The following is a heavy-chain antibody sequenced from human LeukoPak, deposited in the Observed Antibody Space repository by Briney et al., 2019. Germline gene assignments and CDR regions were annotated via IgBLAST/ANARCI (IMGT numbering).Heavy chain of an antibody. V-gene: IGHV4-39*07. CDR2: IYYNGNT. Sequence: SSETLSLTCTVSGGSISTDNCYWGWIRQPPGKGLEWIGSIYYNGNTYYNPSLKSRVTISVDTSKNQFSLKVNSVTAADTAVYYCARDLNSSGWYGRAFDIWGQGTMVTVSS. CDR1: GGSISTDNCY. J-gene: IGHJ3*02. CDR3: ARDLNSSGWYGRAFDI. D-gene: IGHD6-19*01.